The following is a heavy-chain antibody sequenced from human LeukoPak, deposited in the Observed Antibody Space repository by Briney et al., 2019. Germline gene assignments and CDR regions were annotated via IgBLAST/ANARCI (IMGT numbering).Heavy chain of an antibody. V-gene: IGHV4-30-4*01. J-gene: IGHJ4*02. Sequence: PSQTLSLTCTVSGGSISSGDYYWSWIRQPPGKGLEWIGYIYCSGSTYYNPSLKSRVTISVDTSKNQFSLKLSSVTAADTAVYYCARAAMIVVVIDYWGQGTLVTVSS. CDR1: GGSISSGDYY. D-gene: IGHD3-22*01. CDR2: IYCSGST. CDR3: ARAAMIVVVIDY.